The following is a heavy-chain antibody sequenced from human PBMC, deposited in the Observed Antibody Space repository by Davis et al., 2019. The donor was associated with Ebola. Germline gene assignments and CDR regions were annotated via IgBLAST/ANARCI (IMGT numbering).Heavy chain of an antibody. D-gene: IGHD2-2*01. CDR1: GFTFSSYA. CDR2: ISSNGGST. CDR3: ARAMVIPAAISPYYYYGMDV. J-gene: IGHJ6*02. Sequence: GGSLRLSCAASGFTFSSYAMHWVRQAPGKGLEYVSAISSNGGSTYYANSVKGRFTISRDNSKNTLYLQMGSLRAEDMAVYYCARAMVIPAAISPYYYYGMDVWGQGTTVTVSS. V-gene: IGHV3-64*01.